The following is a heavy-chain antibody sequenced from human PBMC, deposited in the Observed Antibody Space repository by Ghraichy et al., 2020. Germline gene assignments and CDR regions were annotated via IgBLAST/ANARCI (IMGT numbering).Heavy chain of an antibody. CDR3: ARGDAFDI. Sequence: GGSLRLSCAASGFTVSSNYMSWVRQAPGKGLEWVSVIYSGGSTYYADSVKDRFTISRDNTKNTLYLQVNSLRDEDTAVYYCARGDAFDIWGQGTMVTVSS. CDR2: IYSGGST. V-gene: IGHV3-53*03. CDR1: GFTVSSNY. J-gene: IGHJ3*02.